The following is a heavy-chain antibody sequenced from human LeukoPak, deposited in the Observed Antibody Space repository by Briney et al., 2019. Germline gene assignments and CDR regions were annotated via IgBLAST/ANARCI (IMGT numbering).Heavy chain of an antibody. CDR1: GFTFSSYA. CDR3: ARSLTGYYTDWFDP. V-gene: IGHV3-20*01. J-gene: IGHJ5*02. D-gene: IGHD3-9*01. Sequence: PGGSLRLSCAASGFTFSSYAMSWVRQAPGKGLEWVSGINWNGGSTGYADSVKGRFTISRDNAKNSLYLQMNSLRAEDTALYHCARSLTGYYTDWFDPWGQGTLVTVSS. CDR2: INWNGGST.